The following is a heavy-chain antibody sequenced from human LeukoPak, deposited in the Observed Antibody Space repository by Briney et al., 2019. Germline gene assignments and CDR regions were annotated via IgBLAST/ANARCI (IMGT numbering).Heavy chain of an antibody. D-gene: IGHD2-2*01. J-gene: IGHJ3*02. CDR3: ARWYHVNALDI. CDR1: GYTFTGYY. CDR2: INPGSGGT. Sequence: ASVKVSCKASGYTFTGYYIHWVRHAPGQGLEWMGWINPGSGGTNYAEKFQGRVIMTRDTSITTAYMEVDSLRSDDTAAYYCARWYHVNALDIWGQGTLVTASS. V-gene: IGHV1-2*02.